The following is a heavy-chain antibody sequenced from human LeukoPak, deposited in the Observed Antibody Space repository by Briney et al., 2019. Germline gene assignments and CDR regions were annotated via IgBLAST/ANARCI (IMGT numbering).Heavy chain of an antibody. Sequence: GAYLQPSSKASGYSFITYWIGWGRRKPGKGVEWMGIIYPGDCDTRYSPSFKGRVTISDDKSISTAYLQRSSVKAADTAIYYCARRDEATITFFHYWGQATLVTVSS. V-gene: IGHV5-51*01. CDR3: ARRDEATITFFHY. D-gene: IGHD5-24*01. CDR2: IYPGDCDT. J-gene: IGHJ4*02. CDR1: GYSFITYW.